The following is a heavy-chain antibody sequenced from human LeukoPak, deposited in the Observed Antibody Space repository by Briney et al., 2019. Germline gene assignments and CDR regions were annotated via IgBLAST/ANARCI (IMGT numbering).Heavy chain of an antibody. CDR3: ATSRPWVVPAARRYAFDI. J-gene: IGHJ3*02. CDR1: GYTFTSYG. D-gene: IGHD2-2*01. CDR2: FDPEDGET. Sequence: ASVKVSCKASGYTFTSYGISWVRQAPGKGLEWMGGFDPEDGETIYAQKFQGRVTMTEDTSTDTAYMELSSLRSEDTAVYYCATSRPWVVPAARRYAFDIWGQGTMVTVSS. V-gene: IGHV1-24*01.